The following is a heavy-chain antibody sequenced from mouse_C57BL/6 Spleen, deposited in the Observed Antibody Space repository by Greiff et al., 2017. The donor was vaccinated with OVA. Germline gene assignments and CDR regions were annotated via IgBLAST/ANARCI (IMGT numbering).Heavy chain of an antibody. CDR2: IYPGDGDT. CDR1: GYAFSSSW. J-gene: IGHJ4*01. V-gene: IGHV1-82*01. D-gene: IGHD3-1*01. Sequence: QVQLKESGPELVKPGASVKISCKASGYAFSSSWMNWVKQRPGKGLEWIGRIYPGDGDTNYNGKFKGKATLTADKSSSTAYMQLSSLTSEDSAVYFCARQLDYAMDYWGQGTSVTVSS. CDR3: ARQLDYAMDY.